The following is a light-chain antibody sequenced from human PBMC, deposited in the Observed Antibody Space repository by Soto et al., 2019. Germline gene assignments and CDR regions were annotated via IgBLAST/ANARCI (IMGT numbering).Light chain of an antibody. Sequence: EIVLTQSPGTLSLSPGERATLSCRASQSVSSSYLAWYQQKPGQAPRLLIYGASSRATGIPDRFSGSGSGTDFTLTISRLEPEDFAVYYCQQYGSSLVTFGGGTKVVIK. CDR2: GAS. CDR1: QSVSSSY. V-gene: IGKV3-20*01. CDR3: QQYGSSLVT. J-gene: IGKJ4*01.